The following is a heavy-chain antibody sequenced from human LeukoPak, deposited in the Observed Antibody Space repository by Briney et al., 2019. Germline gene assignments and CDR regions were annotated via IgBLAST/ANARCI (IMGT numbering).Heavy chain of an antibody. Sequence: ASVKVSCKASGYTFTGYYMHWVRQAPGQGLEWMGWINPNSGGTNYAQKFQGWVTMTRDTSISTAYMELSRLRSDDTAVYYCARSCGGWSNDAFDIWGQGTMVTVSS. V-gene: IGHV1-2*04. D-gene: IGHD6-19*01. J-gene: IGHJ3*02. CDR3: ARSCGGWSNDAFDI. CDR2: INPNSGGT. CDR1: GYTFTGYY.